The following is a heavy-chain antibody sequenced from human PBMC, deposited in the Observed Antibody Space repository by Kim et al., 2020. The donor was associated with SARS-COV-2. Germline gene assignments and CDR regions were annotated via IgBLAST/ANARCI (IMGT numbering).Heavy chain of an antibody. D-gene: IGHD3-22*01. J-gene: IGHJ4*02. Sequence: SETLSLTCTVSGGSISSSSHYWGWIRQTPGKGLEWIGTIHYSGSTYYNPSLKSRVTISLDTSKNQFSLKLSSVTAADTAVYYCARLSFGSSGYYYGGFDYWGQGNLVSVSS. CDR2: IHYSGST. CDR1: GGSISSSSHY. V-gene: IGHV4-39*01. CDR3: ARLSFGSSGYYYGGFDY.